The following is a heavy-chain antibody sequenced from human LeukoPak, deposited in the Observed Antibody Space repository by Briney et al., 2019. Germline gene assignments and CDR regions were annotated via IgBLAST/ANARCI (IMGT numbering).Heavy chain of an antibody. V-gene: IGHV3-9*01. Sequence: GRSLRLSCAASAFNFDDFGIHWVRQAPGKGLEWVSGIGRKRGGTGYADSVKGRFTISRDNVKNSLYLQMNSLRPEDTALYYCAKAYGSGIGAFDIWGQGTMVTVSS. D-gene: IGHD3-10*01. CDR3: AKAYGSGIGAFDI. CDR2: IGRKRGGT. CDR1: AFNFDDFG. J-gene: IGHJ3*02.